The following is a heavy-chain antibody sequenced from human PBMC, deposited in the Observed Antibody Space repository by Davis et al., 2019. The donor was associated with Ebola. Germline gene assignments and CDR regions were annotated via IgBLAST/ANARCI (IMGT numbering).Heavy chain of an antibody. Sequence: SVTVSCKTSGGSFSSYSTSWVRQAPRQGLEWMGGIIPIFDTPHYAHKFQGRITITAHASTSAAYMALSSLRSEDTDTYFCARDFDGGNYYFDYWGPGTPVTVSS. V-gene: IGHV1-69*13. CDR3: ARDFDGGNYYFDY. CDR1: GGSFSSYS. J-gene: IGHJ4*02. D-gene: IGHD3-9*01. CDR2: IIPIFDTP.